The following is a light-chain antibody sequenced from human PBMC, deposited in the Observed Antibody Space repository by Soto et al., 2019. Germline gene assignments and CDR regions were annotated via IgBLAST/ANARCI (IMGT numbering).Light chain of an antibody. CDR1: QSVSSNY. V-gene: IGKV3-20*01. J-gene: IGKJ1*01. Sequence: EIVLTQSPGTLSLSPGERATLSCRASQSVSSNYLAWYQQKPGQAPRLLIYGASSRATGIPDRFRGSGSGTEFTLTISRLEPEDFAVYYCQQYGGSPRTFGQGTKVEIK. CDR2: GAS. CDR3: QQYGGSPRT.